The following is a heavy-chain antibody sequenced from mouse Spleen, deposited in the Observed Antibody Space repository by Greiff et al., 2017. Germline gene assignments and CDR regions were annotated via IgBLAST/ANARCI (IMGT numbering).Heavy chain of an antibody. V-gene: IGHV3-2*02. CDR3: VAYYRYEGAMDY. CDR1: GYSITSDYA. J-gene: IGHJ4*01. D-gene: IGHD2-14*01. CDR2: ISYSGST. Sequence: EVKLVESGPGLVKPSQSLSLTCTVTGYSITSDYAWNWIRQFPGNKLEWMGYISYSGSTSYNPSLKSRISITRDTSKNQFFLQLNSVTTEDTATYYCVAYYRYEGAMDYWGQGTSVTVSS.